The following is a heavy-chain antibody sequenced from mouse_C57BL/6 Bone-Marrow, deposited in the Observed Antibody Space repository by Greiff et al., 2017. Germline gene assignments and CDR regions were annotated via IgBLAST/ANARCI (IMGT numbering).Heavy chain of an antibody. CDR1: GYSITSGYY. CDR2: ISYDGSN. CDR3: ARDRIYYYGSSFDY. D-gene: IGHD1-1*01. V-gene: IGHV3-6*01. J-gene: IGHJ2*01. Sequence: VQLVESGPGLVKPSQSLSLTCSVTGYSITSGYYWNWIRQFPGNKLEWMGYISYDGSNNYNPSLKNRISITRDTSKNQFFLKLNSVTTEDTATYYCARDRIYYYGSSFDYWGQGTTLTVSS.